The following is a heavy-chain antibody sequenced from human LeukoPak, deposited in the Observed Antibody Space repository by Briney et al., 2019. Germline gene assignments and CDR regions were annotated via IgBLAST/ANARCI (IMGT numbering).Heavy chain of an antibody. V-gene: IGHV1-69*13. Sequence: ASGKLSRKAAGATFSSYAISWVRRSRRQGLGWRGGMIPIFGTANYAQKFQGRVTITEDESKSTGYMEMSSLRSEDTAVYYCARDHLRYYDSRGSYYNAFDMWGEGPMLTVSS. D-gene: IGHD3-22*01. J-gene: IGHJ3*02. CDR2: MIPIFGTA. CDR3: ARDHLRYYDSRGSYYNAFDM. CDR1: GATFSSYA.